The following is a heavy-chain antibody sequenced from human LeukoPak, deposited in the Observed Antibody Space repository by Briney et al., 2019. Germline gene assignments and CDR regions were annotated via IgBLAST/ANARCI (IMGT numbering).Heavy chain of an antibody. CDR3: ATEAYYHFDY. CDR1: GFIFSSYW. J-gene: IGHJ4*02. CDR2: IKQDGSEK. Sequence: GGSLRLSCAASGFIFSSYWMSWVRQAPGKGLEWVANIKQDGSEKYYVDSVKGRFTISRDNAKNSLYLQMNSLRAEDTAVYYCATEAYYHFDYWGQGTLVTVSS. V-gene: IGHV3-7*01. D-gene: IGHD3-10*01.